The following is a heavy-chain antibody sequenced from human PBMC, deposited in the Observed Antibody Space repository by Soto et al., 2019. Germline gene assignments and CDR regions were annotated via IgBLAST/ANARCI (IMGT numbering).Heavy chain of an antibody. CDR1: GFTFSTFD. V-gene: IGHV3-23*01. J-gene: IGHJ4*02. CDR2: IRGVAGST. Sequence: PGGSLRLSCAASGFTFSTFDMTWVRQAPGKGLEWVSLIRGVAGSTHYPDSVKGRFTISKDTSNNVLYLEMNSLRADDTAVYFCVKGAWLDYWGQGNMVTVSS. CDR3: VKGAWLDY.